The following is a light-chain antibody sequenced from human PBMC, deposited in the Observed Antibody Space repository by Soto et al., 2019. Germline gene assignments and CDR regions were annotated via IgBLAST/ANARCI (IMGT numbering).Light chain of an antibody. V-gene: IGKV1-39*01. J-gene: IGKJ2*01. CDR2: AAS. Sequence: DIQMTQSPSSLSVSIGDTITITCRSSQSISDYLNWYQKKPGTPPKLLIYAASNSQSGVPSRFIDRGSGTEFTLTISSLQPDDFASYYCQQTYSIPYTFGQGTNLEI. CDR3: QQTYSIPYT. CDR1: QSISDY.